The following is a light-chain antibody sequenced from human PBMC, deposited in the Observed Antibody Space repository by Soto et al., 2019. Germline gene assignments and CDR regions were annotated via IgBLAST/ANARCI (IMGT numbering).Light chain of an antibody. J-gene: IGLJ3*02. CDR2: GNN. V-gene: IGLV1-47*01. CDR1: SSNIGTNY. CDR3: AAWDDSLSGVV. Sequence: QSVLTQPPSASGTPGQTVTISSSGSSSNIGTNYVSWYQQLPGTAPKLLIYGNNQRPSGVPDRFSGSRSGTSASPAISGLRSEDEADYYCAAWDDSLSGVVFGGGTKVTVL.